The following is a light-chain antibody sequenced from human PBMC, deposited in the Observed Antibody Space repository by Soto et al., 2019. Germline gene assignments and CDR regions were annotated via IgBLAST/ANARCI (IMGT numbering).Light chain of an antibody. Sequence: QSVLSQPASVSGSPGQSVTISCTGTSSDIGSYNLVSWYHHHPGQAPKLVIYEVNKRPSVDSNRFSGSKSGNTASLTIAGLKPEDEGEYYCCSYAGGRTFVVFGGGTKLTVL. CDR1: SSDIGSYNL. J-gene: IGLJ3*02. V-gene: IGLV2-23*02. CDR2: EVN. CDR3: CSYAGGRTFVV.